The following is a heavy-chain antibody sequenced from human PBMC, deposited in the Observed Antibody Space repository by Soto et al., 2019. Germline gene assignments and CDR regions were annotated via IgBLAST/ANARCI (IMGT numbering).Heavy chain of an antibody. CDR1: DGSISRSTFY. D-gene: IGHD6-19*01. V-gene: IGHV4-39*01. CDR3: ARHVYSVDSSGYYGY. J-gene: IGHJ4*02. CDR2: VHYTGST. Sequence: QLQLQESGPGLVKPSETLSLTCTVSDGSISRSTFYWGWVRQPPGKGLEWIGSVHYTGSTYYNPSLKSRVTTSVDSSKNHLSRKVSSVTAADTAVYYCARHVYSVDSSGYYGYWGQGALVTVSS.